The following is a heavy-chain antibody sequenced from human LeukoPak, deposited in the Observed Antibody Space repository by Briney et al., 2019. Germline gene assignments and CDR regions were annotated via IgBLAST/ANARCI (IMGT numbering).Heavy chain of an antibody. Sequence: SETLSLTCTVSGRSISSYYWSWIRQPPGKGLEWIGYIDYSGSTNYNPSLKSRVTISVDTSKNQFSLKLSSVTAADTAVYYCASRNGDYYGSGSYYPLDAFDIWGQGTMVTVSS. V-gene: IGHV4-59*13. CDR3: ASRNGDYYGSGSYYPLDAFDI. CDR1: GRSISSYY. J-gene: IGHJ3*02. D-gene: IGHD3-10*01. CDR2: IDYSGST.